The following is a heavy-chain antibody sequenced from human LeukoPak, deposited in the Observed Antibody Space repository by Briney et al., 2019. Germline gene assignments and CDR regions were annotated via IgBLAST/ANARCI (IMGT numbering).Heavy chain of an antibody. Sequence: ASVKVSCKTSGYTFTSYGVTWVRQARGQGLEWMGWINTYNDNTKYEKKFQGRVTMTTDTSTSTAYMELRSLRSDDTAVYYCARGAAFDIWGQGTMVTVSS. CDR2: INTYNDNT. CDR3: ARGAAFDI. CDR1: GYTFTSYG. J-gene: IGHJ3*02. V-gene: IGHV1-18*01.